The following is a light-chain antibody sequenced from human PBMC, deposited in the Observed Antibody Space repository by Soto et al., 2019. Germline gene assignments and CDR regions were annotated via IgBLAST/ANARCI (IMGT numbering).Light chain of an antibody. CDR3: QQYENLPLT. J-gene: IGKJ4*01. CDR2: DAS. V-gene: IGKV1-33*01. CDR1: QDISNY. Sequence: DIQMTQSPSSLSASVGDRVTITCQASQDISNYLNWYQQKPGKAPKLLIYDASNLETGVPSRFSGSGSGTDFTFTINSLQPEDIATYYCQQYENLPLTFGGGTKVDIK.